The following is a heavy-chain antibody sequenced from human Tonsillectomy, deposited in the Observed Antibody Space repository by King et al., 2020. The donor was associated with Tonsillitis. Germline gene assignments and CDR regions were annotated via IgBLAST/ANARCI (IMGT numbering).Heavy chain of an antibody. CDR2: SWNT. Sequence: QLQESGPGLVKPSETLSLTCTVSGGSISSGDYYWDWIRQPPGKGLDWIGSSWNTDYNPSLKSRVTISVDTSKNQFSLNLRSVTAADTAVYYCARRQHLGGWRFDYWGQGTLVTVSS. J-gene: IGHJ4*02. V-gene: IGHV4-39*07. D-gene: IGHD3-16*01. CDR3: ARRQHLGGWRFDY. CDR1: GGSISSGDYY.